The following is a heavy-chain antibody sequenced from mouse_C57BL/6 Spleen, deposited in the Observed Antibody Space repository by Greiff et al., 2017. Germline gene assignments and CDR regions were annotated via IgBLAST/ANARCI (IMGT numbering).Heavy chain of an antibody. J-gene: IGHJ4*01. V-gene: IGHV1-69*01. CDR1: GYTFTSYW. Sequence: QVQLQQSGPELVMPGASVKLSCKASGYTFTSYWMHWVKQRPGQGLEWIGKIDPSDSYTNYNQKFKGKTTLTVDKSSSTAYIQLSSLTSEDSAVYYCARGSEDYWGQGTSVTVAT. CDR2: IDPSDSYT. CDR3: ARGSEDY.